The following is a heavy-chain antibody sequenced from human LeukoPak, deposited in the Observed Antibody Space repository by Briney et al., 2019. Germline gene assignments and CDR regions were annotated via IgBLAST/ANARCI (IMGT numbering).Heavy chain of an antibody. V-gene: IGHV1-18*01. CDR3: AREGYCSSTSCYWNYYYYYYMDV. J-gene: IGHJ6*03. CDR2: ISAYNGNT. D-gene: IGHD2-2*01. Sequence: ASVKVSCKASGYTFTSYGISWVRQAPGQGLEWMGWISAYNGNTNYAQKLQGRVTMTTDTSTSTAYMELRSLRSDDTAVYYCAREGYCSSTSCYWNYYYYYYMDVWGKGTTVTVSS. CDR1: GYTFTSYG.